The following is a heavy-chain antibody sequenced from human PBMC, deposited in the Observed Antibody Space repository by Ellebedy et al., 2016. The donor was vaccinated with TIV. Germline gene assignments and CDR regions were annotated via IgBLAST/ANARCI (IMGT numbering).Heavy chain of an antibody. D-gene: IGHD3-9*01. CDR2: IIPILGIA. Sequence: SVKVSCXASGGTFSSYAISWVRQAPGQGLEWMGRIIPILGIANYAQKFQGRVTITADKSTSTAYMELRSLRSDDTAVYYCARDLAYYDILTGYYGGMGFDPWGQGTLVTVSS. J-gene: IGHJ5*02. CDR3: ARDLAYYDILTGYYGGMGFDP. V-gene: IGHV1-69*04. CDR1: GGTFSSYA.